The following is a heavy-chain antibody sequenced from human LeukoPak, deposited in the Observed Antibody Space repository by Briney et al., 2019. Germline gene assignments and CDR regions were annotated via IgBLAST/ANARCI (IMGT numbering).Heavy chain of an antibody. CDR2: IYHSGST. Sequence: SETLSLTCAVSGGSISSGGNSWSGIRQPPEKGLEWIGYIYHSGSTYYNPSLKSRVTISVDRSKNQFSLKLSSVTAADTAVYYCARVNRIAAALYYFDNSGQGTLVTVSS. CDR1: GGSISSGGNS. V-gene: IGHV4-30-2*01. D-gene: IGHD6-13*01. CDR3: ARVNRIAAALYYFDN. J-gene: IGHJ4*02.